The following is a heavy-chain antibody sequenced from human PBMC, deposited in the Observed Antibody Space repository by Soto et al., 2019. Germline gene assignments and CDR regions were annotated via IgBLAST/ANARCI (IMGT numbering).Heavy chain of an antibody. CDR2: ISGYNGNT. Sequence: ASVKVSCKASGYTFTSYGISWVRQAPGQGLEWMGWISGYNGNTKYAQKLQGRVTMTTDTSTSTAYMELRSLRSDDTAVYYCARGREYSGYDSRPYYFDYWGQGTLVTVSS. D-gene: IGHD5-12*01. V-gene: IGHV1-18*01. CDR3: ARGREYSGYDSRPYYFDY. CDR1: GYTFTSYG. J-gene: IGHJ4*02.